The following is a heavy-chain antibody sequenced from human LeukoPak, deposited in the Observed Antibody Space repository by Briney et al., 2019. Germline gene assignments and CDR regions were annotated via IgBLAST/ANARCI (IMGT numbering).Heavy chain of an antibody. V-gene: IGHV1-2*02. CDR1: GYTFTGYY. CDR2: INPNSGGT. CDR3: AISPVWDSSLLGPHSPNWFDP. Sequence: ASVKVSCKASGYTFTGYYIHWVRQAPGQGLEWMGWINPNSGGTNYAQKFQGRVTMTRDTSISTAYMDLSRLRSDDTAVYYCAISPVWDSSLLGPHSPNWFDPWGQGTLVTVSS. D-gene: IGHD6-6*01. J-gene: IGHJ5*02.